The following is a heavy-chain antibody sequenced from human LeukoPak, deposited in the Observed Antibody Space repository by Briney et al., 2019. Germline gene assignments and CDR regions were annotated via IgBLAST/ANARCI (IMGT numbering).Heavy chain of an antibody. J-gene: IGHJ6*02. V-gene: IGHV3-48*04. CDR1: GFTFSSYS. CDR2: ISSSSSTI. Sequence: GGSLRLSCAASGFTFSSYSMNWVRQAPGKGLEWVSYISSSSSTIYYADSVKGRFTISRDNAKNSLYLQMNSLRAEDTAVYYCARDPSGRYYGSTDVWGQGTTVTVSS. D-gene: IGHD3-10*01. CDR3: ARDPSGRYYGSTDV.